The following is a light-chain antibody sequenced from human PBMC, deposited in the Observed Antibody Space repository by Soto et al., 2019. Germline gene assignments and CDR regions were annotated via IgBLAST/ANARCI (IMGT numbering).Light chain of an antibody. CDR1: QRITTY. CDR2: TAA. Sequence: IHMTQSPSSMSASVGDRVTSTCRASQRITTYFNWYKQKPGKAPKLLISTAATLQGGVPSRFSGSGSGTEFTLTISTCQPEDFATCFCQRCYSNPYSCGQGTKLEIK. J-gene: IGKJ2*03. CDR3: QRCYSNPYS. V-gene: IGKV1-39*01.